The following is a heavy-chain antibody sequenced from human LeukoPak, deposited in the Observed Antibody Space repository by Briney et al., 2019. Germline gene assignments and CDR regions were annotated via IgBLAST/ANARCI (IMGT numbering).Heavy chain of an antibody. CDR3: ARVGPGSGSYLCWFDP. Sequence: SETLSLTCTVSGGSISSSSYYWGWIRQPPGKGLEWIGSSCYSGSSYYNPSLKGRVTISVDTSKNQFSMKLSSVTAADTAVYYCARVGPGSGSYLCWFDPWGQGTLVTVSS. CDR2: SCYSGSS. D-gene: IGHD3-10*01. CDR1: GGSISSSSYY. V-gene: IGHV4-39*07. J-gene: IGHJ5*02.